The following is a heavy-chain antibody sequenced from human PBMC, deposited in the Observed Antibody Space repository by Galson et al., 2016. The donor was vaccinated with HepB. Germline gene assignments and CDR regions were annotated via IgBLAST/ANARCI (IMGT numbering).Heavy chain of an antibody. V-gene: IGHV3-11*01. CDR1: GFNFSAYY. Sequence: LRLSCAASGFNFSAYYMAWIRQAPGKGLEFVSYITGSGKKTYHADSVKGRFSISRDNAKSSLYLQMNSLQVDDTAVYYCARDVGSSGTRDYFFDFWGQGALVTVSS. CDR3: ARDVGSSGTRDYFFDF. J-gene: IGHJ4*02. D-gene: IGHD1-26*01. CDR2: ITGSGKKT.